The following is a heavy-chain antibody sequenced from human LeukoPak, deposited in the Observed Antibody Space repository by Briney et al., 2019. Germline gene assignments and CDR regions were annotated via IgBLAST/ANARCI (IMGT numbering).Heavy chain of an antibody. CDR2: ISYDGSNK. V-gene: IGHV3-30-3*01. CDR1: GFTFSSYA. Sequence: GGSLRLSCAASGFTFSSYAMHWVRRAPGKGLEWVAVISYDGSNKYYADSVKGRFTISRDNSKNTLYLQMNSLRAEDTAVYYCAREYYDFWSGYMRIDPWGQGTLVTVSS. CDR3: AREYYDFWSGYMRIDP. D-gene: IGHD3-3*01. J-gene: IGHJ5*02.